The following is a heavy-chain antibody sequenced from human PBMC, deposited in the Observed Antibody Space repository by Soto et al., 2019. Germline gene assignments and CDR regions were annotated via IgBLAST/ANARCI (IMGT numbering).Heavy chain of an antibody. D-gene: IGHD1-26*01. Sequence: EVQLVESGGGLVQPGGSLRLSCAAPGFTFSTSWMRWVRQAPGKGLEWVANIKQDGSDKYYVDSVKGRFAISRDNAKNSLYLQMNSLRVEATAVYYCARTRGSVSAWDYWGQGTRVAVAS. CDR2: IKQDGSDK. CDR3: ARTRGSVSAWDY. CDR1: GFTFSTSW. V-gene: IGHV3-7*04. J-gene: IGHJ4*02.